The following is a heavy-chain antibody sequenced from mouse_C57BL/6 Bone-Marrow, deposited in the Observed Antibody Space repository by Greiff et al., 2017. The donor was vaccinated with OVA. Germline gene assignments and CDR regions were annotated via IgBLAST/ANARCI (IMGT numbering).Heavy chain of an antibody. Sequence: VQLVESGAELVRPGASVTLSCKASGYTFTDYEMHWVKQTPVHGLEWIGAIDPETGGTAYNQKFKGKAILTADKSSSTAYMELRSLTSEDSAVYYCTRWVYYYGSSYGFDYWGQGTTLTVSS. CDR1: GYTFTDYE. CDR2: IDPETGGT. CDR3: TRWVYYYGSSYGFDY. J-gene: IGHJ2*01. D-gene: IGHD1-1*01. V-gene: IGHV1-15*01.